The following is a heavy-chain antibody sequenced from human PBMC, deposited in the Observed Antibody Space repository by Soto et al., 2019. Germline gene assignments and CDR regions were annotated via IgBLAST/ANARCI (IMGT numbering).Heavy chain of an antibody. CDR1: GGTFSSYA. J-gene: IGHJ6*02. CDR3: ARSQGSSTSLEIYYYYYYGMDV. D-gene: IGHD2-2*01. V-gene: IGHV1-69*01. CDR2: IIPISETT. Sequence: QVQLVQSGAEVKKPGSSVKVSCKASGGTFSSYAISWVRQAPGQGLEWMGGIIPISETTNYAQKFQGRVTITADESKSTDSMELSSLRSEDTAVYYCARSQGSSTSLEIYYYYYYGMDVWGQGTTVTVSS.